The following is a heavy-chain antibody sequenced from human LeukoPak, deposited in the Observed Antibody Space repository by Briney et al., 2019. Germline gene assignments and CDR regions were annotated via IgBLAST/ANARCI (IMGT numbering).Heavy chain of an antibody. Sequence: ASVKVSCKTSGYSFNSHHVHWVRQAPGQGLEWMGINFSHDGSTSNTQKFQGRVTMTRDTSTSTVYMELSSLRPEDTAVYYCARGRAVAGPFDYWGQGTLVTVSS. CDR2: NFSHDGST. J-gene: IGHJ4*02. CDR1: GYSFNSHH. D-gene: IGHD6-19*01. V-gene: IGHV1-46*02. CDR3: ARGRAVAGPFDY.